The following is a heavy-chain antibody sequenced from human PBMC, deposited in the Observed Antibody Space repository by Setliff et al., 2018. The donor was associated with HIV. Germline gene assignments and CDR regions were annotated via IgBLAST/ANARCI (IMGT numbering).Heavy chain of an antibody. CDR2: ITDDGTA. D-gene: IGHD2-8*01. CDR1: GGSITGHY. V-gene: IGHV4-34*01. Sequence: SETLSLTCTVSGGSITGHYWSWIRQSPGKGLEWIGEITDDGTATYTSSLKSRVTISLDTSKKQLSLKVTSVTAADTAIYYCARGRSCESDWCWLYYNYYYGMDVWAQGTAVTVSS. CDR3: ARGRSCESDWCWLYYNYYYGMDV. J-gene: IGHJ6*02.